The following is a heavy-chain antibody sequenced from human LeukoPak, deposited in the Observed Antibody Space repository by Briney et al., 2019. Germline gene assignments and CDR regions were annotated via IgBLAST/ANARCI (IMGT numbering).Heavy chain of an antibody. CDR2: INHSGST. D-gene: IGHD2-21*01. Sequence: SETLSLTCAVYGGSFSGYYWSWIRQPPGKGLEWIGEINHSGSTNYNPSLKSRVTISVDTSKNQFSLKLSSVTAADTAVYYCARHRFASPLDSWGQGTLVTVSS. CDR1: GGSFSGYY. J-gene: IGHJ4*02. CDR3: ARHRFASPLDS. V-gene: IGHV4-34*01.